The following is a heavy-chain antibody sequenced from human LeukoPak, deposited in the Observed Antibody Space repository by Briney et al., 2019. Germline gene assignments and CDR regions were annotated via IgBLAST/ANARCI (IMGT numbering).Heavy chain of an antibody. V-gene: IGHV3-53*01. CDR2: IYSSVT. CDR1: GFTISSDS. CDR3: ARRAGAYSHPYDY. J-gene: IGHJ4*02. D-gene: IGHD4/OR15-4a*01. Sequence: GGSLRLSCTVSGFTISSDSMSWVRQAPGKGLEWVSFIYSSVTHYSDSVKGRFTISRDNSKNTLFLQMNSLRAEDTAVYYCARRAGAYSHPYDYWGQGTLVTVSS.